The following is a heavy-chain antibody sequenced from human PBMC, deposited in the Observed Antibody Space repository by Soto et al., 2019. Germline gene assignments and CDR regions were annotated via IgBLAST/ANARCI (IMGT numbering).Heavy chain of an antibody. CDR1: GGPINSGGYY. CDR2: IFYSGAT. V-gene: IGHV4-31*03. Sequence: QVQLQESGPGLVTPSQALSLTCSVSGGPINSGGYYWSWIRQHPGKGLEWIGYIFYSGATYYNPSLKSRSFISVDTSKNQFSLRLSSVTAADTAVYYCARVQPYDYGANSGWFDPWGQGTLVTVSA. J-gene: IGHJ5*02. D-gene: IGHD4-17*01. CDR3: ARVQPYDYGANSGWFDP.